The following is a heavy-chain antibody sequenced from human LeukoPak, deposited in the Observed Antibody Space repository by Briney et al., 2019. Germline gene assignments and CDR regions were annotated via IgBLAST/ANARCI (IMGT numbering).Heavy chain of an antibody. J-gene: IGHJ3*02. CDR1: VYTFTGYY. Sequence: GASVNVSRQPSVYTFTGYYMHWVRQAPGQGLEWMGWMNPNSGGTNYAQKFQGRVTMTRDTSISTAYMELSRLRSDDTAVYYCARVLVGRGAFDIWGEGTMVTVSS. CDR3: ARVLVGRGAFDI. CDR2: MNPNSGGT. D-gene: IGHD1-26*01. V-gene: IGHV1-2*02.